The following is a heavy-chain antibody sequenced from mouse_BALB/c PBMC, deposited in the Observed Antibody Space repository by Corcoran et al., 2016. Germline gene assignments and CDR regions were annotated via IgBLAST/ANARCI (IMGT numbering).Heavy chain of an antibody. Sequence: QIQLVQSGPELKKPGETVKISCKASGYTFTNYGMNWVKQAPGKGLKWMGWINTYTGEPTYADDFKGRFAFSLETSASTAYLQINNLKNEDMATYFCARYGYLDYWGQGTTLTVSS. CDR1: GYTFTNYG. J-gene: IGHJ2*01. CDR3: ARYGYLDY. D-gene: IGHD1-1*02. V-gene: IGHV9-1*02. CDR2: INTYTGEP.